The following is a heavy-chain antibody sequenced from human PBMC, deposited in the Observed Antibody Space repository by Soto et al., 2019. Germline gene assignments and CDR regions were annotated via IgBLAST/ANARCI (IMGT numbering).Heavy chain of an antibody. Sequence: SETLSLTCAVYGGSFSGYYWSWIRQPPGKGLEWIGEINHSGSTNYNPSLKSRVTISVDTSKNQFSLKLSSVTAADTAVYYCARGRTGYQLLLRWFDPWGQGTLVTVSS. D-gene: IGHD2-2*01. J-gene: IGHJ5*02. CDR1: GGSFSGYY. CDR2: INHSGST. CDR3: ARGRTGYQLLLRWFDP. V-gene: IGHV4-34*01.